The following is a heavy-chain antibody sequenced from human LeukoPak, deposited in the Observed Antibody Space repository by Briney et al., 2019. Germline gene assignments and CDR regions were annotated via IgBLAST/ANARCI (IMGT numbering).Heavy chain of an antibody. CDR2: INPSGGST. CDR1: GYTFTSYY. V-gene: IGHV1-46*01. CDR3: ARELQPITIFGVVKVGYFDY. J-gene: IGHJ4*02. Sequence: ASVKVSCKASGYTFTSYYMHWVRQAPGQGLEWMGIINPSGGSTSYAQKFQGRVTMTRDTSTSTVYMELSSLRSEDTGVYYCARELQPITIFGVVKVGYFDYWGQGTLVTVSS. D-gene: IGHD3-3*01.